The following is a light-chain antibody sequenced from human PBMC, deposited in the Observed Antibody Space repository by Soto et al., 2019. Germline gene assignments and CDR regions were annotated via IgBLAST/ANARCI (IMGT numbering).Light chain of an antibody. CDR2: GAS. CDR3: QQYGSSFT. Sequence: EIVLTQSPGTLSLSPGERATLSCRASQSVSSSYLAWYQQKPGQAPRLLIYGASSRATGIPDRFSGSGSGTAFTLTISRLEAEDFAVYYCQQYGSSFTFDQATKLAIK. J-gene: IGKJ2*01. V-gene: IGKV3-20*01. CDR1: QSVSSSY.